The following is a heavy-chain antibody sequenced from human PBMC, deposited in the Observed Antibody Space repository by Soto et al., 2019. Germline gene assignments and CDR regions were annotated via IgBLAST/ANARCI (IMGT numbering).Heavy chain of an antibody. CDR3: AKNQGVELVPLATVDWFDP. J-gene: IGHJ5*02. D-gene: IGHD1-26*01. V-gene: IGHV3-23*01. CDR2: ISGSGFKK. CDR1: GFTVSSNY. Sequence: GGSLRLSCAASGFTVSSNYMSWVRQAPGKGLEWISSISGSGFKKYYADSVKGRFTISRDNSKSTVYLELNNLSAEDTAVYHCAKNQGVELVPLATVDWFDPWGQESVVTVSS.